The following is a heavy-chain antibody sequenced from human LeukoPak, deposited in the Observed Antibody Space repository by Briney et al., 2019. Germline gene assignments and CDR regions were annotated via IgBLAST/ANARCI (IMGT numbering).Heavy chain of an antibody. Sequence: PSETLSLTCTVSGGSISSYYWSWIRQPPGKGLEWIGYIYYSGSTNYNPSLKSRVTISVDTSKNQFSLKLSSVTAADTAVYYCAREPIRYYFDYWGQGTPVTVSS. J-gene: IGHJ4*02. V-gene: IGHV4-59*01. CDR3: AREPIRYYFDY. CDR2: IYYSGST. CDR1: GGSISSYY.